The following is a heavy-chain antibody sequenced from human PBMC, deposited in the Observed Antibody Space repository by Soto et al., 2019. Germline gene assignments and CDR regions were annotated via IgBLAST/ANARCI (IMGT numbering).Heavy chain of an antibody. J-gene: IGHJ4*02. V-gene: IGHV3-30*18. D-gene: IGHD6-13*01. CDR3: AKDAPIAAAGFFFDY. CDR2: ISYDGSNK. CDR1: GFTFSSYG. Sequence: GGSLRLSCAASGFTFSSYGMHWVRQAPGKGLEWVAVISYDGSNKYYADSVKGRFTTSRDNSKNTLYLQMNSLRAEDTAVYYCAKDAPIAAAGFFFDYWGQGTLVTVSS.